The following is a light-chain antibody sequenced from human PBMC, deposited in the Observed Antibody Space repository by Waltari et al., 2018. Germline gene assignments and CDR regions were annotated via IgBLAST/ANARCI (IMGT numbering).Light chain of an antibody. Sequence: EVVLTQSPATLSLSPGERPTLSCRASQSVSAYLAWYQQKPGQAPRLLIYDASNRATGIPARFSGSGSGTDFTLTISSLEPEDFAVYYCHQRTSWPLTFGGGTKVEIK. CDR3: HQRTSWPLT. V-gene: IGKV3-11*01. J-gene: IGKJ4*01. CDR2: DAS. CDR1: QSVSAY.